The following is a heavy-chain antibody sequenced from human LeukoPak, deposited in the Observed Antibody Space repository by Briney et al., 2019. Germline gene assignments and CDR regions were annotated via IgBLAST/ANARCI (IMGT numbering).Heavy chain of an antibody. CDR2: IFPVNSDT. Sequence: GESLKISCKGSGYTFPTYWIGWVRQMPGKGLEWIGIIFPVNSDTRYSPSFQGQVTISADKSISTAYLQWSSLRASDTAMYYCARPSGDNRFDYWGQGTLVTVSS. CDR3: ARPSGDNRFDY. J-gene: IGHJ4*02. V-gene: IGHV5-51*01. CDR1: GYTFPTYW. D-gene: IGHD6-25*01.